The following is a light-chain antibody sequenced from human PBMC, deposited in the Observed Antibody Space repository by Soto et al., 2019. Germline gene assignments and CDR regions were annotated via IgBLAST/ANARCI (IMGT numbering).Light chain of an antibody. CDR2: FGS. CDR3: MQSQQTPPT. V-gene: IGKV2-28*01. CDR1: QSLLQSNGYNY. Sequence: DIVMTQSPLSLPVTPGEPASISCSSSQSLLQSNGYNYLDWYLQKPGQSPQLLIFFGSYRASGGPDRFSGSGSGTDFTLKIRSVEAEDVGIYYCMQSQQTPPTFGQGTRVEIK. J-gene: IGKJ1*01.